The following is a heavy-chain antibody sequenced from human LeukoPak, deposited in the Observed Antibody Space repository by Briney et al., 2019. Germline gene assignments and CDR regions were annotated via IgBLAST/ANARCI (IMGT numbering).Heavy chain of an antibody. V-gene: IGHV3-74*01. CDR3: ARDIATTPVY. Sequence: GGSLRLSCTASGFTFSNYWMHWVRQAPGKGLVWVSRITNDGSGATYADSVKGRSTISRDNAKNTVYLQMNSLRAEDTAVYYCARDIATTPVYWGQGTLVTVPS. D-gene: IGHD5-12*01. CDR1: GFTFSNYW. CDR2: ITNDGSGA. J-gene: IGHJ4*02.